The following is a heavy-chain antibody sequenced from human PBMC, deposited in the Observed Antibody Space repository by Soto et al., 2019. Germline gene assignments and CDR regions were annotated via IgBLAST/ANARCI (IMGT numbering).Heavy chain of an antibody. CDR1: GFALYTRGVC. CDR3: ARSRFYDFWTDYYIPYNFDS. V-gene: IGHV2-70*01. CDR2: IDWDDEK. J-gene: IGHJ4*02. D-gene: IGHD3-3*01. Sequence: SGPTLVDPTQSRTLALTFAGFALYTRGVCVSSLRQPPRKPPEWLGLIDWDDEKYYTTSLKTRLTISKDNSKNQVVLTMTDMDPVDTATYYCARSRFYDFWTDYYIPYNFDSWGQGSLVTVSS.